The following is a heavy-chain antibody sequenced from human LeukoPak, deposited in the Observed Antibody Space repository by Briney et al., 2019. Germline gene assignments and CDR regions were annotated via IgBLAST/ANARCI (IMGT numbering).Heavy chain of an antibody. V-gene: IGHV1-18*01. J-gene: IGHJ4*02. CDR1: GYTFTSYG. D-gene: IGHD3-22*01. Sequence: ASVKVSCKASGYTFTSYGISWVRQAPGQGLEWMGWISAYNGNTNYAQKLQGRVTMTTDTSTSTAYMELRSLRSDDTAVYYCARDYYYYDSSGYPTWGQGTLVTVSS. CDR2: ISAYNGNT. CDR3: ARDYYYYDSSGYPT.